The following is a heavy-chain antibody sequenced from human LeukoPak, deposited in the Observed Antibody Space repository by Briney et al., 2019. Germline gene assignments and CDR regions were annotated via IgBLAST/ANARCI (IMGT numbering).Heavy chain of an antibody. CDR3: ATSLSGWFGPSAYY. CDR2: ISGDGRAI. Sequence: GGSLRLSCVASGFAFSSYEMSWVRQAPGKGLEWASFISGDGRAIHYADSVSGRFTISADNARNSVFLQMNSLRAEDTAVYYCATSLSGWFGPSAYYCGQGTLVTVSS. CDR1: GFAFSSYE. V-gene: IGHV3-48*03. J-gene: IGHJ4*02. D-gene: IGHD6-19*01.